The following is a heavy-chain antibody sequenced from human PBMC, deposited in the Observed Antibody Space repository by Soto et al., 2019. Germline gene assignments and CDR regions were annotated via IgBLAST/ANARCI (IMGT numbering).Heavy chain of an antibody. Sequence: QVQLQESGPGLVKPSETLSLTCTVSGGSITNYYWSWFRQPPGKGLEWIGYIYYSGITNYNPSLKSRVTISVDPSKNQFSLKLRSVTSADTAVYYCARDRHNSGYWGQGILVTVSS. CDR1: GGSITNYY. D-gene: IGHD6-19*01. CDR2: IYYSGIT. CDR3: ARDRHNSGY. V-gene: IGHV4-59*01. J-gene: IGHJ4*02.